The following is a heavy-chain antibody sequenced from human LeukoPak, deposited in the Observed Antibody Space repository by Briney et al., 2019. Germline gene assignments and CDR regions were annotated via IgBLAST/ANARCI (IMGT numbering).Heavy chain of an antibody. CDR3: ASAEKDSGSYYEEGFFEY. Sequence: GGSLQMSCKGSGYSSANYWIGWVRQMPGKGLEWMGIIYPVDSETRYSPPFQGQVTISADKSSSSAYLQWSSLKASDTAIYYCASAEKDSGSYYEEGFFEYWGQGTLVTVSS. V-gene: IGHV5-51*01. CDR2: IYPVDSET. D-gene: IGHD1-26*01. CDR1: GYSSANYW. J-gene: IGHJ4*02.